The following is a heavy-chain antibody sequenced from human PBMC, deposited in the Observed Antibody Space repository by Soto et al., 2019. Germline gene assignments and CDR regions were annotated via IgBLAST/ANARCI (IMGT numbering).Heavy chain of an antibody. CDR3: ATSIYDSGSSPSFDP. V-gene: IGHV3-48*01. Sequence: PGGSLRLSCEASGLAFSSYGMNWVRQAPGKGLERISYISGGGSTLYYADSVRGRFTVSRDNDRNSLFLQMDSLRVEDTALYFCATSIYDSGSSPSFDPWGQGTMVTVS. D-gene: IGHD3-10*01. J-gene: IGHJ5*02. CDR1: GLAFSSYG. CDR2: ISGGGSTL.